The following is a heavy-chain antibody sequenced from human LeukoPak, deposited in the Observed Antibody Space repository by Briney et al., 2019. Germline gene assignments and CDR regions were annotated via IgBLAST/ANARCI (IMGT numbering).Heavy chain of an antibody. Sequence: PGGSLRLSCAASGFTLTNAWMSWVRQAPGKGLEWISYISRSSTTIYYADSVKGRFTISRDNAKNSLYLQMNSLRADDTAVYYCARDFHIVGATPPFDYWGQGILVTVSS. CDR1: GFTLTNAW. CDR3: ARDFHIVGATPPFDY. D-gene: IGHD1-26*01. J-gene: IGHJ4*02. CDR2: ISRSSTTI. V-gene: IGHV3-48*01.